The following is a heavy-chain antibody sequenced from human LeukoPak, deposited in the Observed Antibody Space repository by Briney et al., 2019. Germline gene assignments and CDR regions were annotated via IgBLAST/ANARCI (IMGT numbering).Heavy chain of an antibody. CDR1: GGSINSYY. D-gene: IGHD3-9*01. J-gene: IGHJ4*02. V-gene: IGHV4-59*01. CDR2: IYYSGST. Sequence: SETLSLTCTVSGGSINSYYWSWIRQPPGKGLEWIGYIYYSGSTNYNPSLKSRVTISVDTSKNQFSLKLSSVTAADTAVYYCASFPPDILTGYYMAYWGQGTLVTVSS. CDR3: ASFPPDILTGYYMAY.